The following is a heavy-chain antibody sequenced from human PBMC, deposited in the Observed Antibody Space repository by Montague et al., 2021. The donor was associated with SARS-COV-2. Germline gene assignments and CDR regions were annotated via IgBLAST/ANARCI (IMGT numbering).Heavy chain of an antibody. D-gene: IGHD1-26*01. CDR2: IYYSGST. Sequence: SETLSLTCTVSGGSISSSSYYWGWIRQPQGKGLEWIGSIYYSGSTNYNPSLKSRVTISVDTSKNQFSLKLSSVTAADTAVYYCVEIVGAADYWGQGTLVTVSS. CDR1: GGSISSSSYY. CDR3: VEIVGAADY. J-gene: IGHJ4*02. V-gene: IGHV4-39*01.